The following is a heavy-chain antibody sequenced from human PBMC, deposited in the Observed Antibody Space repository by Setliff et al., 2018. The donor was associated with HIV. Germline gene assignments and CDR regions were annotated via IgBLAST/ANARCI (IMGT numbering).Heavy chain of an antibody. D-gene: IGHD3-22*01. CDR3: ARGHYFKDV. V-gene: IGHV3-48*03. J-gene: IGHJ6*02. CDR2: IYSGSGSAM. CDR1: GFTFSSYA. Sequence: GGSLRLSCAASGFTFSSYAMHWVRQAPGKGLEWVSVIYSGSGSAMYYADSVEGRFTISRDNAKNSLYLQMNSLRAEDTAVYHCARGHYFKDVWGQGTTVTV.